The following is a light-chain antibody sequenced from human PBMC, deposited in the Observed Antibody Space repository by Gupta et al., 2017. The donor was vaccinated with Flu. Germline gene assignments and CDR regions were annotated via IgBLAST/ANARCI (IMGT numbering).Light chain of an antibody. V-gene: IGKV1-17*01. J-gene: IGKJ2*01. CDR3: LQRDTFPST. Sequence: DRVTITCRASQGIRNTLGWYQKKPGKAPKRLIFAASSLQSGVPSRFSGHGTGTEFTLAISSLQPEDFATYYGLQRDTFPSTFGQGTKLEI. CDR1: QGIRNT. CDR2: AAS.